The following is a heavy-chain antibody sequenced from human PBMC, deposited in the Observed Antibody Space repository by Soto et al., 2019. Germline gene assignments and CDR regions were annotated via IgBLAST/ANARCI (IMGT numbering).Heavy chain of an antibody. CDR3: ARERLVVVITTDWFDP. V-gene: IGHV6-1*01. CDR1: GDSVSSNSAA. CDR2: TYYRSKWYN. J-gene: IGHJ5*02. D-gene: IGHD3-22*01. Sequence: PSQSLSLTCTISGDSVSSNSAAWNWNRQSPSRGPEWLGRTYYRSKWYNDYAVSVKSRITINPDTSKNQFSLQLNSVTPEDTAVYYCARERLVVVITTDWFDPWGQGTLVTVS.